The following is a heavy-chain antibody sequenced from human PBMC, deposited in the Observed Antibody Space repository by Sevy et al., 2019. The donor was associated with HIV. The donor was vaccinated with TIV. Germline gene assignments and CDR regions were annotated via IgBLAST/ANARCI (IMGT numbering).Heavy chain of an antibody. CDR2: ISYDGSNK. Sequence: GGSLRLSCAASGFTFSSYAMHWVRQAPGKGLEWVAVISYDGSNKYYADSVKGRFTISRDNSKNTLYLQMNSLRAEDTAVYYCAGEPSPSSGYYFGDYWGQGTLVTVSS. CDR1: GFTFSSYA. D-gene: IGHD3-22*01. CDR3: AGEPSPSSGYYFGDY. J-gene: IGHJ4*02. V-gene: IGHV3-30*04.